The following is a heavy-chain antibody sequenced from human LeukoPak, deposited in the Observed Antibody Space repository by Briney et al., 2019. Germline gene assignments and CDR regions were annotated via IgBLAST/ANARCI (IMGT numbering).Heavy chain of an antibody. J-gene: IGHJ3*02. V-gene: IGHV3-23*01. CDR3: ASFRSTDI. Sequence: GGSLRLSCAASGFTFSSYGMIWVRQAPGKGPEWVSVISGDSGATFYADSVKGRFTASRDNAKNTLYLQMNSLRVEDTAVYYCASFRSTDIWGQGTTVTVSP. D-gene: IGHD3-16*02. CDR2: ISGDSGAT. CDR1: GFTFSSYG.